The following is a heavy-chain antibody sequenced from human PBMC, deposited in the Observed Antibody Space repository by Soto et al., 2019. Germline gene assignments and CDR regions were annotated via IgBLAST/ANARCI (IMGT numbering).Heavy chain of an antibody. Sequence: EVQLLESGGGLVQPGGSLRLSCAASGFTFTSYAMSWVRQAPGKGLEWVSAISGSGGSTYYADSVKGRFTISRDNSKNTLYLQMNSLRAEDTAVYYCAKDLLGATRADYWGQGTLVTVSS. V-gene: IGHV3-23*01. CDR2: ISGSGGST. CDR3: AKDLLGATRADY. D-gene: IGHD1-26*01. CDR1: GFTFTSYA. J-gene: IGHJ4*02.